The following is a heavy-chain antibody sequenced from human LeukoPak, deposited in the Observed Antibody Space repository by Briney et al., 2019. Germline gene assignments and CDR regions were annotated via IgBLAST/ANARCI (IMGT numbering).Heavy chain of an antibody. D-gene: IGHD2-21*01. J-gene: IGHJ4*02. CDR3: AKDVATVGIVDF. CDR1: GFTFSSYS. CDR2: ISGSGGST. V-gene: IGHV3-23*01. Sequence: QPGGSLRLSCAASGFTFSSYSMSWVRQAPGKGLEWVSAISGSGGSTYYADSVKGRFTISRDNGKNSLYLQMLNLRTEDTAFYYCAKDVATVGIVDFWGQGTLVTVSS.